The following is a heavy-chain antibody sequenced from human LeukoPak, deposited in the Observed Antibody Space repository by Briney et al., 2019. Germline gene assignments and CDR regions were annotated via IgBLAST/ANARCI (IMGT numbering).Heavy chain of an antibody. V-gene: IGHV3-74*01. CDR1: GYTFTRYW. D-gene: IGHD3-10*01. J-gene: IGHJ4*02. CDR3: ARDVGGAGSH. CDR2: IGEYGTTI. Sequence: GESLRLSCAASGYTFTRYWMHWIRQAPGEGLVWVARIGEYGTTIDYADSVRDRFTISRDNARNTLYLHMNSLKAEDTAMYYCARDVGGAGSHWGQGSLVTVSS.